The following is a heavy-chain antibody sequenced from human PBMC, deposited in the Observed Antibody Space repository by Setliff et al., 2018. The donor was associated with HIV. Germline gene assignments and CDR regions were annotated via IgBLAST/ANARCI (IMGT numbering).Heavy chain of an antibody. D-gene: IGHD1-26*01. CDR2: IYHSGST. CDR1: GGSISSSNW. CDR3: ASSHYSGSRWGGSFDFYY. J-gene: IGHJ4*02. Sequence: ASETLSLTCAVSGGSISSSNWWSWVRQPPGKGLEWIREIYHSGSTNYNPSITSRVTISVDKSKNQFSLKLSSVTVADTAVDYWASSHYSGSRWGGSFDFYYWGQVTRVTV. V-gene: IGHV4-4*02.